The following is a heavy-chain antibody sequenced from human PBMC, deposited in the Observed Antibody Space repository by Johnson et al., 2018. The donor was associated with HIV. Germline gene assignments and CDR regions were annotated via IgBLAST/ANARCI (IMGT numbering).Heavy chain of an antibody. D-gene: IGHD3-22*01. J-gene: IGHJ3*02. Sequence: QVQLVESGGGVVQPGGSLRLSCAASGFTFSSYGMHWVRQAPGKGLEWVAFIRYDGSNKYYADSMRGRPTISRDNSKNTVYLQMNSLRTEDTAVYYCAKDVGNYWPDAFDIWGQGTLVTVSS. CDR3: AKDVGNYWPDAFDI. CDR2: IRYDGSNK. V-gene: IGHV3-30*02. CDR1: GFTFSSYG.